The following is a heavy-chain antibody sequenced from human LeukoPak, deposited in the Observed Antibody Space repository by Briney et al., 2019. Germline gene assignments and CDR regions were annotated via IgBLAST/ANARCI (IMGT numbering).Heavy chain of an antibody. CDR3: AKGGGNYDFWSGPYYFDY. J-gene: IGHJ4*02. D-gene: IGHD3-3*01. CDR1: GFTFSSYA. CDR2: ISGSGGST. Sequence: GGSLRLSCAASGFTFSSYAMSWVRQAPGKGLEWVSAISGSGGSTYYADSVKGRFTISRDNSKNTLYLQMNSLRAEDTAVYYCAKGGGNYDFWSGPYYFDYWGQGTLVTVSS. V-gene: IGHV3-23*01.